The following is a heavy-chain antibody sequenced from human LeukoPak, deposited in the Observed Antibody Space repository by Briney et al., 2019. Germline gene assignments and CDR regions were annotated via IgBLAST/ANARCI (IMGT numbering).Heavy chain of an antibody. CDR1: GGSISSYY. Sequence: SSETLSLTCSVSGGSISSYYWSWIRQPPGKGLEWIGYIYYSGSTNYNPSLKSRVTISVDRSKNQFSLKLSSVTAADTAVYYCASRVVPAAPYYYYYYMDVWGKGTTVTVSS. J-gene: IGHJ6*03. D-gene: IGHD2-2*01. CDR2: IYYSGST. CDR3: ASRVVPAAPYYYYYYMDV. V-gene: IGHV4-59*12.